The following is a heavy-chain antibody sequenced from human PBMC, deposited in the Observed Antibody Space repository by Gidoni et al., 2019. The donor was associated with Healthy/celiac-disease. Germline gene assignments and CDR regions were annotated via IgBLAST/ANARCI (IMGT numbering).Heavy chain of an antibody. D-gene: IGHD3-9*01. CDR3: ARGPEVLLTGRQGGFDP. J-gene: IGHJ5*02. CDR2: IYHSGST. V-gene: IGHV4-38-2*01. Sequence: QVQLQESGPGLVKPSETLSLTCAVSGYSISSGYYWGWIRQPPGKGLEWIGSIYHSGSTYYNPSLKSRVTISVDTSKNQFSLKLSSVTAADTAVYYCARGPEVLLTGRQGGFDPWGQGTLVTVSS. CDR1: GYSISSGYY.